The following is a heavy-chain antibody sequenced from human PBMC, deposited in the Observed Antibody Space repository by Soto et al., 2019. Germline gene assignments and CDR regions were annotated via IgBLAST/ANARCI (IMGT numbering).Heavy chain of an antibody. J-gene: IGHJ6*03. CDR2: IKSKTDGGTT. D-gene: IGHD3-10*01. CDR1: GFTFSNAW. CDR3: TTSRGYYYYYMDV. V-gene: IGHV3-15*01. Sequence: EVQLVESGGGLVKPGGSLRLSCAASGFTFSNAWMSWVRQAPGKGLEWVGRIKSKTDGGTTDYAAPVKGRFTISRDDSKNTLYLQINSLKTEDTAVYYCTTSRGYYYYYMDVWGKGTTVTVSS.